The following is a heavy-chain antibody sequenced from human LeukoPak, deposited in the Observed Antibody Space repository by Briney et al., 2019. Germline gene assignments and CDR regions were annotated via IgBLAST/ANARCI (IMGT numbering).Heavy chain of an antibody. CDR1: GGSISNSRDY. Sequence: SETLSLTCTVSGGSISNSRDYWAWIRQPPGKGLEWIANIYYSGSTYYSPSLKSRVTISVDTSKNQFSLKLTSVTAADTAVYYCARQTGSGLFILPGGQGTLVTVSS. CDR3: ARQTGSGLFILP. J-gene: IGHJ4*02. CDR2: IYYSGST. D-gene: IGHD3/OR15-3a*01. V-gene: IGHV4-39*01.